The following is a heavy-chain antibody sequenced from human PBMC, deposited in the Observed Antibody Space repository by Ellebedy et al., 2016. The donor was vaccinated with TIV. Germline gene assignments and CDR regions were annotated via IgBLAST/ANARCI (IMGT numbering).Heavy chain of an antibody. CDR2: IYGDGGT. D-gene: IGHD4-17*01. J-gene: IGHJ5*02. Sequence: PGGSLRLSCSAYGFIVSSYFMSWVRQAPGKGLEWVSVIYGDGGTNYTDSVQGRFTISRDSSKNTLYLQMNSLRAEDTAVYYCARDPRGGGDYGDNWFDPWGQGTLVTVSS. V-gene: IGHV3-66*01. CDR3: ARDPRGGGDYGDNWFDP. CDR1: GFIVSSYF.